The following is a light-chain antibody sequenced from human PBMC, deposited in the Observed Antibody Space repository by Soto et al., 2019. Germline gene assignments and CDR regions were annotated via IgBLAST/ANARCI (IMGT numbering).Light chain of an antibody. CDR2: EVS. CDR1: SSDVGAYKY. J-gene: IGLJ1*01. CDR3: NSYAGDIIRFV. V-gene: IGLV2-14*01. Sequence: QYAVAEPACVCGSPGQSVTISCTGTSSDVGAYKYVSWYQQHPGKAPKLMIYEVSNRPSGVSNRFSGSKSGNTASLTISGLQADDEADYYCNSYAGDIIRFVFGTGTKVTVL.